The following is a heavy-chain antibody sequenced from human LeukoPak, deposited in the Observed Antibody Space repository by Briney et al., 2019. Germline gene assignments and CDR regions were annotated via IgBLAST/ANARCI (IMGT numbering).Heavy chain of an antibody. CDR1: EFTFYSYG. CDR2: ISGSGGST. Sequence: GGSLRLSCAASEFTFYSYGMSWVRQAPGKGLEWVSAISGSGGSTYHADSVRGRFTISRDNSKNTLYLQMNSLRVEDAAVYYCARAPVTSCRGAYCYPFDYWGQGTLVTVSS. CDR3: ARAPVTSCRGAYCYPFDY. V-gene: IGHV3-23*01. D-gene: IGHD2-21*01. J-gene: IGHJ4*02.